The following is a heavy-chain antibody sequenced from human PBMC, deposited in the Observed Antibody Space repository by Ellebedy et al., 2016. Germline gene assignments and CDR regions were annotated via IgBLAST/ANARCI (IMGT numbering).Heavy chain of an antibody. CDR2: IIPILGIA. Sequence: KISCAASGFTFSSYAISWVRQAPGQGLEWMGGIIPILGIANYAQKFQGRVTITADKSTSTAYMELSSLRSEDTAVYYCASSIDYGDPTLGYWGQGTLVTVSS. CDR3: ASSIDYGDPTLGY. CDR1: GFTFSSYA. J-gene: IGHJ4*02. V-gene: IGHV1-69*10. D-gene: IGHD4-17*01.